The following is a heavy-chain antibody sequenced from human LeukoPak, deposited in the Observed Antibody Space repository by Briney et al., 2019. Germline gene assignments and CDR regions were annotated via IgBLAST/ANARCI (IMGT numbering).Heavy chain of an antibody. CDR3: ARESITMTEYYMDV. CDR1: GFTFSSRA. Sequence: GGSLRLSCAASGFTFSSRAMHWVRQAPGKGLEWVAVISFDGSNKYYADSVKGRFTISRDNSRNTLYLQMNSLRAEDTAVYYCARESITMTEYYMDVWGKGTTVTVSS. J-gene: IGHJ6*03. V-gene: IGHV3-30*04. D-gene: IGHD3-22*01. CDR2: ISFDGSNK.